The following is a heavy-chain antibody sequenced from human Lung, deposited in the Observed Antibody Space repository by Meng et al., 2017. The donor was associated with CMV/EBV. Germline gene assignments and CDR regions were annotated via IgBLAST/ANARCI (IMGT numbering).Heavy chain of an antibody. CDR1: NAW. D-gene: IGHD1-7*01. J-gene: IGHJ4*02. CDR2: IKSNIDGGTT. CDR3: TTVLPYNWNYGAYGFDY. V-gene: IGHV3-15*01. Sequence: NAWMSWVRQAPGKGLEWVGHIKSNIDGGTTDYAAPVKGRFTISRDDSKNTLYLQMNSLKTEDTAVYYCTTVLPYNWNYGAYGFDYGGQGTLVTVS.